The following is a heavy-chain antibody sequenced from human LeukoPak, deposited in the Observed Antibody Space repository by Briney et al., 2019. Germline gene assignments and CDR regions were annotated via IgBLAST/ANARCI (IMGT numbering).Heavy chain of an antibody. CDR2: LRGSGGST. D-gene: IGHD3-16*01. CDR1: GFTFRSYA. V-gene: IGHV3-23*01. CDR3: SNGPLGAPCYFDY. J-gene: IGHJ4*02. Sequence: GGSLRLSCAPSGFTFRSYATRCVRHAPRGGMEWVSGLRGSGGSTYYGDSVKGRFTISRDTSKNTLYLQMHSLGAQDAAVYDCSNGPLGAPCYFDYCGQGTLVTVS.